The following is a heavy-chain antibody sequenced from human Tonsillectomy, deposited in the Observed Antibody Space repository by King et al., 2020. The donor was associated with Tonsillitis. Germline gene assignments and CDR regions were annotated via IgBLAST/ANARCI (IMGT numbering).Heavy chain of an antibody. Sequence: VQLQESGPGLVKPSETLSLTCTVSGGSISSYYWSWIRQPPGKGLEWIGYIYYSGSTNYNPSLKSRVTISVDTSKNQFSLKLSSVTAADTAVYYCARPYTSHCYKVGRWCGWFDPWGQGTLVTVSS. J-gene: IGHJ5*02. V-gene: IGHV4-59*01. D-gene: IGHD2-2*02. CDR2: IYYSGST. CDR1: GGSISSYY. CDR3: ARPYTSHCYKVGRWCGWFDP.